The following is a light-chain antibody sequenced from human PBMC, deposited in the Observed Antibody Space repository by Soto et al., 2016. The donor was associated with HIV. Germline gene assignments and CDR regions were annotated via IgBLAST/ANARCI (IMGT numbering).Light chain of an antibody. CDR2: DDS. Sequence: SYELTQPSSVSVAPGKTARITCGGNNIGSKSVHWYRQKPGQAPVLVVHDDSGRPSGIPERYSGSNSGNTATLTITRVEVGDEADYYCQVWDSSNYHWVFGGGTKMTVL. V-gene: IGLV3-21*03. J-gene: IGLJ3*02. CDR1: NIGSKS. CDR3: QVWDSSNYHWV.